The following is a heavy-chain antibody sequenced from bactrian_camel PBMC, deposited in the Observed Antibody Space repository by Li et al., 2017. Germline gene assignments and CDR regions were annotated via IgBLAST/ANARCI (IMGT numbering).Heavy chain of an antibody. CDR1: GFTFSSYW. J-gene: IGHJ4*01. V-gene: IGHV3S1*01. Sequence: HVQLVESGGGLVQPGGSLRLSCAASGFTFSSYWMYWVRQAPGKGLEWVSTVNTGGTITHYADSVKGRFTIDRDNAKNTLYLQMNSLKSEDTALYYCARARDYMSTFNDWGQGTQVTVS. CDR3: ARARDYMSTFND. CDR2: VNTGGTIT.